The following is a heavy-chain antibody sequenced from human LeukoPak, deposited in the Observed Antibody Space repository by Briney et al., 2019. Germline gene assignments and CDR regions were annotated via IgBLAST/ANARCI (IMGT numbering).Heavy chain of an antibody. CDR2: MNPNSGNT. D-gene: IGHD6-19*01. Sequence: GASVKVSCKASGYTFTCYDINWVRQATGQGLEWMGWMNPNSGNTGYAQKFQGRVTMTRNTSISTAYMELSSLRSEDTAVYYCARDPPSSGWYWSGYYYGMDVWGQGTTVTVSS. CDR3: ARDPPSSGWYWSGYYYGMDV. CDR1: GYTFTCYD. V-gene: IGHV1-8*01. J-gene: IGHJ6*02.